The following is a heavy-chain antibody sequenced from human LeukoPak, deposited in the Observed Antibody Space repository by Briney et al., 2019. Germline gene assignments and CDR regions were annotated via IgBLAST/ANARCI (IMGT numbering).Heavy chain of an antibody. Sequence: QPGGSLRLSCAASGFTFSSYAMHWVRQAPGKGLEWVAVISYDGSNKYYADSVKGRFTISRDNFKNTLYLQMNSLRAEDTAVYYCARDHTMVRGVNDYWGQGTLVTVSS. V-gene: IGHV3-30-3*01. D-gene: IGHD3-10*01. CDR1: GFTFSSYA. J-gene: IGHJ4*02. CDR3: ARDHTMVRGVNDY. CDR2: ISYDGSNK.